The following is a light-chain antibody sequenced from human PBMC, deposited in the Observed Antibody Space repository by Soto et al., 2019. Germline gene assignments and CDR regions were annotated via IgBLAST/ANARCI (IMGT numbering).Light chain of an antibody. Sequence: DLQMTQSPSSVSASVGDRVTITCRASQAISTWLAWYQQKPGKAPKLLIYAASNLQTGVPSRFSGSGSGTDFTLTISSLQPEDFATYYCQQATSFPRTFGQGTKVEIK. CDR3: QQATSFPRT. V-gene: IGKV1D-12*01. CDR2: AAS. CDR1: QAISTW. J-gene: IGKJ1*01.